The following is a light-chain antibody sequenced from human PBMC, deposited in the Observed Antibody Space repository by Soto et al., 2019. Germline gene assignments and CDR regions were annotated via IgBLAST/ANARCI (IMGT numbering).Light chain of an antibody. CDR1: QSLLDSNGYNY. Sequence: DTVMTQSPLFLSVTPGEPASISCRSSQSLLDSNGYNYLDWYLQKPGQSPKLLIYLGSNRASGGPERFVGSGSGTDFILKSSRGEAEDVEVYYCMQALQTPWTFGQGTKVEIK. V-gene: IGKV2-28*01. CDR3: MQALQTPWT. J-gene: IGKJ1*01. CDR2: LGS.